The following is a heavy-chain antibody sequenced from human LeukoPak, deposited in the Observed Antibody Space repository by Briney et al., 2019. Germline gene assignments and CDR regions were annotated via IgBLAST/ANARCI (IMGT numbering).Heavy chain of an antibody. CDR3: ARESGKYCSGGSCYRRPFDY. J-gene: IGHJ4*02. CDR2: ISSSSSYM. CDR1: GFTFSSYS. Sequence: GGSLRLSCAASGFTFSSYSVNWVRQAPGKGLEWVSSISSSSSYMYYANSVKGRFTISRDNAKNSLYLQMNSLRAEDTAVYYCARESGKYCSGGSCYRRPFDYWGQGTLVTVSS. D-gene: IGHD2-15*01. V-gene: IGHV3-21*01.